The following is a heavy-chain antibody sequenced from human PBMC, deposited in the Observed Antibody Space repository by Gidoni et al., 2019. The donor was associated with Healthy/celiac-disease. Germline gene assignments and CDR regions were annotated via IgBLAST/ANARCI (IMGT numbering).Heavy chain of an antibody. CDR1: GFTFSSYS. V-gene: IGHV3-21*01. CDR2: ISSSSSYI. Sequence: EVQLVESGAGLVKPGASLRLSCAASGFTFSSYSMNWVRQAPGKGLEWVSSISSSSSYIYYADSVKGRFTISRDNAKNSLYLQMNSLRAEDTAVYYCARVRYCSGGSCYSRFDYWGQGTLVTVSS. J-gene: IGHJ4*02. CDR3: ARVRYCSGGSCYSRFDY. D-gene: IGHD2-15*01.